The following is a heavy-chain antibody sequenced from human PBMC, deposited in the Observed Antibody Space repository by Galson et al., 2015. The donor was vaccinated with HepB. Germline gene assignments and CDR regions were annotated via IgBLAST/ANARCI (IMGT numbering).Heavy chain of an antibody. CDR1: GGSMTNDY. D-gene: IGHD1-1*01. J-gene: IGHJ3*01. CDR3: ARLNNLGLALGFTYHAFDV. V-gene: IGHV4-59*01. Sequence: ETLSLTCTVSGGSMTNDYWSWLRGSPEKGLEWIAYIFYTGTTSYNPSLKSRVTISVDTSKNQFSLRLTSVFAADSAVYYCARLNNLGLALGFTYHAFDVWGHGTKVSVS. CDR2: IFYTGTT.